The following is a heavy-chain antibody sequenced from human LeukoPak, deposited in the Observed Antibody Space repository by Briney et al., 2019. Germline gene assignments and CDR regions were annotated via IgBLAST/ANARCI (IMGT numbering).Heavy chain of an antibody. CDR2: ISGSGGGT. CDR1: GFTFSNYA. Sequence: GGSLRLSCTASGFTFSNYAMNWVRQAPGKGLGWVSGISGSGGGTYYADSVKGRFTISRDNSKNTLYLQMNSLRAEDTALYYCAKTYCSGGSCYVTYYYYGMDVWGQGTTVTVSS. CDR3: AKTYCSGGSCYVTYYYYGMDV. D-gene: IGHD2-15*01. V-gene: IGHV3-23*01. J-gene: IGHJ6*02.